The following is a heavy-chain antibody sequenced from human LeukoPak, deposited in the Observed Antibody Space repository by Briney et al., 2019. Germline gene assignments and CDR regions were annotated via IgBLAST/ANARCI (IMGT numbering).Heavy chain of an antibody. J-gene: IGHJ4*02. Sequence: PGGSLRLSCTASGFTFSGYSMNWNRQAPGKGLEWVSSFGTRSTSIYHAGSVKGRFAISRDNAKNLLYLQMNSLRAEDTALYYCAREVSEGFDFWGQGTLVTVSS. CDR2: FGTRSTSI. CDR3: AREVSEGFDF. V-gene: IGHV3-21*01. CDR1: GFTFSGYS. D-gene: IGHD3-22*01.